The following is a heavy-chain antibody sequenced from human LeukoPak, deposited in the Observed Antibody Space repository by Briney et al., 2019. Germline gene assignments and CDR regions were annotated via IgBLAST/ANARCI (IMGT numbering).Heavy chain of an antibody. CDR3: ARDRVRGNSNPFFDY. J-gene: IGHJ4*02. CDR2: IYYSGST. V-gene: IGHV4-61*01. CDR1: GGSVSSGTYY. D-gene: IGHD4-11*01. Sequence: PSETLSLTCTVSGGSVSSGTYYWSWIWQPPGKGLEWIGYIYYSGSTNYNPSLKSRVTISVDTSKNQFSLKLSSVTAADTAVYYCARDRVRGNSNPFFDYWGQGTLVTVSS.